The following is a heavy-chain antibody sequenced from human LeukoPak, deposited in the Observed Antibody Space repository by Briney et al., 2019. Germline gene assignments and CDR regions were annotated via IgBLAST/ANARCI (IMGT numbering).Heavy chain of an antibody. D-gene: IGHD3-3*01. CDR3: ARGFQDRVSYYDFWSGYSRFDP. J-gene: IGHJ5*02. Sequence: ASVKVSCKASGYTFTGYYMHWARQAPGQGLEWMGWINPNSGGTNYAQKFQGRVTMTRDTSISTAYMELSRLRSDDTAVYYCARGFQDRVSYYDFWSGYSRFDPWGQGTLVTVSS. CDR1: GYTFTGYY. CDR2: INPNSGGT. V-gene: IGHV1-2*02.